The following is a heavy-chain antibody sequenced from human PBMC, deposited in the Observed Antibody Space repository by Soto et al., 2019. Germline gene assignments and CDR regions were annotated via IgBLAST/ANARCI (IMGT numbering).Heavy chain of an antibody. J-gene: IGHJ5*02. Sequence: SETLSLTCTVSGGSISSGGYYWSWIRQHPGKGLEWIGYIYYSGSTYYNPSLKSRVTISVDTSKNQFSLKLSSVAAADTAVYYCARDRGYSGDWFDPWGQGTLVTVSS. V-gene: IGHV4-31*03. CDR3: ARDRGYSGDWFDP. D-gene: IGHD6-13*01. CDR2: IYYSGST. CDR1: GGSISSGGYY.